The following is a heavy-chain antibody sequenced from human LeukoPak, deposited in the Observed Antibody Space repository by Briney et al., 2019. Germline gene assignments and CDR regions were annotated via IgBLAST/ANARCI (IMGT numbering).Heavy chain of an antibody. CDR1: GYSFTSYW. J-gene: IGHJ4*02. V-gene: IGHV5-51*01. CDR3: ARLACPRWLQCAFDY. D-gene: IGHD5-24*01. CDR2: IYPGDSDT. Sequence: GESLKISCKGSGYSFTSYWIGWVRQMPGKGLEWMGIIYPGDSDTRYSPSFQGQVTISADKSISTAYLQWSSLKASDTATYYCARLACPRWLQCAFDYWGQGTLVTVSS.